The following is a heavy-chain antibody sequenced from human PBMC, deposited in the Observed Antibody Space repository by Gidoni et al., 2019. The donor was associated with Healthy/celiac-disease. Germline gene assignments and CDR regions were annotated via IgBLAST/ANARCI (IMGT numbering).Heavy chain of an antibody. CDR2: NFSNDEK. CDR1: GFSPSNARLG. Sequence: QVTLKESGPVLVKPTEPLTLTCTVPGFSPSNARLGVSWIRQPPGKALGWRAHNFSNDEKSYRTSLKSSLPISKDTYKSQVVLTMTNMDTVDTATYYGALMHPDYYYGIDVWGQGTTVTVSS. J-gene: IGHJ6*02. V-gene: IGHV2-26*01. CDR3: ALMHPDYYYGIDV.